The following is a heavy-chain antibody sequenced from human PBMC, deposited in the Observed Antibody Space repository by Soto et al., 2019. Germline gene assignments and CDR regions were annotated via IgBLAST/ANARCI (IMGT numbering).Heavy chain of an antibody. CDR1: GFTFSSYA. CDR2: ISYDGSNK. D-gene: IGHD3-3*01. CDR3: ARTYYDFWSGRTAYYYYGMDV. Sequence: GGSLRLSCAASGFTFSSYAMHWVRQAPGKGLEWVAVISYDGSNKYYADSVKGRFTISRDNSKNTLYLQMNSLRAEDTAVYYCARTYYDFWSGRTAYYYYGMDVWGQGTTVTVSS. V-gene: IGHV3-30-3*01. J-gene: IGHJ6*02.